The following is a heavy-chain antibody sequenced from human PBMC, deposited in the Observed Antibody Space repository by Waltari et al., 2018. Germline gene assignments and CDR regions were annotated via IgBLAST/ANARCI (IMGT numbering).Heavy chain of an antibody. Sequence: QVQLQESGPGLVKPSETLSLTCAVSGYSISSGYYWGWIRQPPGKGREWIRSIYHCGSTSYNPSLKSRVTISVDTSKNQFSLKMSSVTAADTAVYYCARVVLGIAVADNWFDPWGQGTLVTVSS. V-gene: IGHV4-38-2*01. CDR2: IYHCGST. D-gene: IGHD6-13*01. J-gene: IGHJ5*02. CDR1: GYSISSGYY. CDR3: ARVVLGIAVADNWFDP.